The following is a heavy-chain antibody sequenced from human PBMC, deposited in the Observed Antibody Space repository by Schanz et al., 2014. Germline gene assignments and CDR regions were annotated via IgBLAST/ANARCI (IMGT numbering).Heavy chain of an antibody. CDR1: GGTFNSYT. CDR2: IIPILGIA. CDR3: ARLGTGMAVAGSVIDSYYYYMDV. Sequence: QVQLVQSGAEVKKPGSSMKVSCKASGGTFNSYTINWVRQAPGQGLEWMGRIIPILGIANYAQNFQGRVTITADKSTSTAYMELTSLRSEDTAVYYCARLGTGMAVAGSVIDSYYYYMDVWGEGTTVTVSS. V-gene: IGHV1-69*02. D-gene: IGHD6-19*01. J-gene: IGHJ6*03.